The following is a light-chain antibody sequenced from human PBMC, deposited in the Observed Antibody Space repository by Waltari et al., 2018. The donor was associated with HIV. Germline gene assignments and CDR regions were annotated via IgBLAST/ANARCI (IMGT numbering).Light chain of an antibody. Sequence: IVLPQSPAPLSVSQGARATLSCRASQSVNTNLAWYQQKPGQAPRLLIYDVSTRATGIPARFSGSGSGTEFTLTISSLQSEDFAIYYCQQYNNWLTFGGGTKVEIK. CDR1: QSVNTN. CDR3: QQYNNWLT. CDR2: DVS. V-gene: IGKV3-15*01. J-gene: IGKJ4*01.